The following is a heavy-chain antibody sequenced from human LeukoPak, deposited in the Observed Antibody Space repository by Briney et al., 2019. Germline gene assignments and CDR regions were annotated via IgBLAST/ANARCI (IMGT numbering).Heavy chain of an antibody. D-gene: IGHD2-15*01. J-gene: IGHJ5*02. Sequence: GASVKVSCKASGGTFSSYAISWVRQAPGQGLEWMGGIIPISGTADYAQKFQGRVTITADESPSTAYMELSSLRSEDTAVYYCARDRRQDIVVVVAARNWFDPWGQGTLVTVSS. CDR3: ARDRRQDIVVVVAARNWFDP. V-gene: IGHV1-69*13. CDR2: IIPISGTA. CDR1: GGTFSSYA.